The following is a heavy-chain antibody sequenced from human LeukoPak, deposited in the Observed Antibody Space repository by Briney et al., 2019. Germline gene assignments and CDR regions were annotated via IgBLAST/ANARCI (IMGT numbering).Heavy chain of an antibody. CDR2: INPSGST. CDR3: ARDYSNGHLRGMDV. D-gene: IGHD4-11*01. CDR1: GGSFSGYH. Sequence: SETLSLTCAVYGGSFSGYHWTWIRQSPGKGLEWIGDINPSGSTYYNPSLKSRLTISVDTSKNQFSLRLTSVTAADTAVYYCARDYSNGHLRGMDVWGQGTTVTVSS. J-gene: IGHJ6*02. V-gene: IGHV4-34*01.